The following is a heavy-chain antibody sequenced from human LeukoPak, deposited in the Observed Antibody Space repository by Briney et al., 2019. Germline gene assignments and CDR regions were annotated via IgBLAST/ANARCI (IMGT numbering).Heavy chain of an antibody. CDR3: ARGLSGGQYYYYGMDV. V-gene: IGHV3-53*01. CDR2: TYSGGST. D-gene: IGHD2-15*01. J-gene: IGHJ6*02. Sequence: GGSLRLSCAASGFIVGSYYMSWVRQAPVKGLEWVSVTYSGGSTYYADSVKGRFTISRDNSKNTLYLQMNSLRAEDTAVYYCARGLSGGQYYYYGMDVWGQGTTVTVSS. CDR1: GFIVGSYY.